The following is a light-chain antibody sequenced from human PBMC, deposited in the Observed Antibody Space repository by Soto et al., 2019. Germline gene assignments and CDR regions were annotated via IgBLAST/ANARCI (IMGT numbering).Light chain of an antibody. CDR1: QSLSSY. V-gene: IGKV3-11*01. J-gene: IGKJ3*01. Sequence: EIVLTQSPATLSLSPGERATLSCRASQSLSSYLAWYQQKPGQAPRLLIYDASNRATGIPARFSGSGSWTDFTLTISSLEPEDFALYYCQQRSNWHPFTFGPGTKVDIK. CDR2: DAS. CDR3: QQRSNWHPFT.